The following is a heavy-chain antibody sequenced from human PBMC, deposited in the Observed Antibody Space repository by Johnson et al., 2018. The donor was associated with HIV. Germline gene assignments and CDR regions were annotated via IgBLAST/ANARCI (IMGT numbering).Heavy chain of an antibody. J-gene: IGHJ3*02. Sequence: GSTIYYADSVKGRFTISRDNAKNSLYLQMNSLRAEDTAVYYCARDQSEVDAFDIWGQGTVVSVPS. CDR3: ARDQSEVDAFDI. CDR2: GSTI. V-gene: IGHV3-11*04.